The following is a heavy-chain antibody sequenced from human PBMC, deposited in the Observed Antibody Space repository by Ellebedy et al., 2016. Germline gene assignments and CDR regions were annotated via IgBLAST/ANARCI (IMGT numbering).Heavy chain of an antibody. CDR3: TREAGGSFVDP. CDR2: ISSSGSLK. J-gene: IGHJ5*02. D-gene: IGHD1-26*01. Sequence: GESLKISXAVSGFTFSSYSFNWIRQAPGKGLEWVSHISSSGSLKFYADSLRDRFTISRDNAKNLLHLQMNSLTAEDTAVYFCTREAGGSFVDPWGQGVLVTVSS. CDR1: GFTFSSYS. V-gene: IGHV3-48*04.